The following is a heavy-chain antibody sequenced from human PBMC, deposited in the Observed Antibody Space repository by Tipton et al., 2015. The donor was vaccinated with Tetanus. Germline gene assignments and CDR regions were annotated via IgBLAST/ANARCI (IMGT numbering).Heavy chain of an antibody. Sequence: LSLTCEASGFTFSRYWMSWVRQAPGKGLEWVANIKQDGSDKYYVDSVKGRFTISRDNAKNSLYLQMDSLRADDTAVYYCVSGAALDYWGQGTQVTVSS. CDR1: GFTFSRYW. J-gene: IGHJ4*02. V-gene: IGHV3-7*01. CDR2: IKQDGSDK. CDR3: VSGAALDY. D-gene: IGHD6-25*01.